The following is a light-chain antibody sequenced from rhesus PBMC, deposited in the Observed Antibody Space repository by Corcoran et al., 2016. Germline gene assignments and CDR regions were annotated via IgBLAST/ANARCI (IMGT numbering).Light chain of an antibody. CDR3: QQYRNRPLT. J-gene: IGKJ4*01. Sequence: EIVMTQSPATLSLSPGERATLSCRASQSVSSSLAWYQQKLGQAPRLLLYGASNRATGIPDRFSGIGSWTEFTLTFSSLEPEDFAVYYCQQYRNRPLTFGGGTKVEIK. CDR2: GAS. CDR1: QSVSSS. V-gene: IGKV3-42*03.